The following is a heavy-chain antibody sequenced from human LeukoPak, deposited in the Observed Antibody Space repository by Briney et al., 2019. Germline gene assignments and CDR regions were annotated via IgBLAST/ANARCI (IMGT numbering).Heavy chain of an antibody. CDR2: TYYRSRWYN. V-gene: IGHV6-1*01. D-gene: IGHD3-10*01. J-gene: IGHJ4*02. CDR3: ARGGLGSLIDY. Sequence: SQTLSLTCAISGDSVSSNSAAWIWIRQSPSRDLEWLVRTYYRSRWYNDFAVSVKSRITISPDTSKNQFSLHLSSVTPEDTAVYYCARGGLGSLIDYWGQGTLVTVSS. CDR1: GDSVSSNSAA.